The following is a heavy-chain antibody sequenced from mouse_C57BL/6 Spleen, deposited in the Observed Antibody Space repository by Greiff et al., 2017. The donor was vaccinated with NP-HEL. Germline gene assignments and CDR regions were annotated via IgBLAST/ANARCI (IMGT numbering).Heavy chain of an antibody. CDR1: GFTVSSYA. CDR3: TRDEAITTVVAPYYYAMDY. J-gene: IGHJ4*01. V-gene: IGHV5-9-1*02. Sequence: EVQLVESGEGLVKPGGSLKLSCAASGFTVSSYAMSWVRQTPEKRLEWVAYISSGGDYIYYADTVKGRFTISRDNARNTLYLQMSSLKSEDTAMYYCTRDEAITTVVAPYYYAMDYWGQGTSVTVSS. CDR2: ISSGGDYI. D-gene: IGHD1-1*01.